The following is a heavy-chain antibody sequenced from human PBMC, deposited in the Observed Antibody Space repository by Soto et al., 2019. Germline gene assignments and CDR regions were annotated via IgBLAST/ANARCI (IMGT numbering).Heavy chain of an antibody. CDR2: IKSKTDGGTT. CDR1: GFTFSNAW. V-gene: IGHV3-15*01. CDR3: TTSTGDSSGDAFDI. J-gene: IGHJ3*02. Sequence: GGSLRLSCAASGFTFSNAWMSWVRQAPGKGLEWVGRIKSKTDGGTTDYAAPVKGRFTISRDDSKNTLYLQMNSLKTEDTAVYYCTTSTGDSSGDAFDIWGQGTMVTVS. D-gene: IGHD3-22*01.